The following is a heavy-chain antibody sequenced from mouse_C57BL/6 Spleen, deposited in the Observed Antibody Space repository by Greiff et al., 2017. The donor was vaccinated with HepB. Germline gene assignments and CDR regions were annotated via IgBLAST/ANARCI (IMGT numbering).Heavy chain of an antibody. Sequence: DVQLVESGEGLVKPGGSLKLSCAASGFTFSSYAMSWVRQTPEKRLEWVAYISSGGDYIYYADTVKGRFTISRDNARNTLYLQMSSLKSEDTAMYYCTREDGYDGSFDYWGQGTTLTVSS. CDR3: TREDGYDGSFDY. CDR1: GFTFSSYA. V-gene: IGHV5-9-1*02. J-gene: IGHJ2*01. CDR2: ISSGGDYI. D-gene: IGHD2-2*01.